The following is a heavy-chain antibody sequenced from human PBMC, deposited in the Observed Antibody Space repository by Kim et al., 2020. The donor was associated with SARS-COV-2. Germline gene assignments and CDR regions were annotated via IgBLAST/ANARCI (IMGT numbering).Heavy chain of an antibody. V-gene: IGHV3-9*01. CDR3: AKDIGAAAGDFDY. J-gene: IGHJ4*02. D-gene: IGHD6-13*01. Sequence: YADDVKGRFTISRDNAENSLYLQMNSLRAGDTALYYCAKDIGAAAGDFDYWGQGTLVTVSS.